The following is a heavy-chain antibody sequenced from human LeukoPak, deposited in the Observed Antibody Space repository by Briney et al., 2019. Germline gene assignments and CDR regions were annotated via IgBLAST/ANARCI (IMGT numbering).Heavy chain of an antibody. J-gene: IGHJ4*02. V-gene: IGHV4-39*01. Sequence: SETLSLTCIVSGGSISSSSYYWGWIRQPPGQGLEWTGSIYYSGSTYYNPSLKSRVTISVDTSKNQFSLKLSSVTAADTAVYYCARQVEMATITRYFDYWGQGTLVTVSS. CDR1: GGSISSSSYY. CDR2: IYYSGST. D-gene: IGHD5-24*01. CDR3: ARQVEMATITRYFDY.